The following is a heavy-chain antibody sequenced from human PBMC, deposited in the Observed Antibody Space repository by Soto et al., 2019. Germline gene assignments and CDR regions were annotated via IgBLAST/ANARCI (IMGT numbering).Heavy chain of an antibody. Sequence: QVQLVESGGGVVQPGRSLRLSCVASGFTFSSYGMHWVRQAPGKGLEWVAVIWYDGSNKYYADSVKGRFTISRDNSKNTLYLQMNSLRAEDTAVYYCARDSGLRYSFDYWGQGTLVTVSS. D-gene: IGHD3-9*01. CDR3: ARDSGLRYSFDY. CDR1: GFTFSSYG. V-gene: IGHV3-33*01. CDR2: IWYDGSNK. J-gene: IGHJ4*02.